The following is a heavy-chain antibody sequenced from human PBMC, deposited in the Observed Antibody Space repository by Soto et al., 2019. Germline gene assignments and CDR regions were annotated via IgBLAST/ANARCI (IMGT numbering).Heavy chain of an antibody. CDR3: ARYYDILTGNDAFDI. J-gene: IGHJ3*02. D-gene: IGHD3-9*01. Sequence: QVQLVQSGAEVKKPGASVKVSCKASGYTFTSYDINWVRQATGQGLEWMGWMNPNSGNTGYAQKFQGRVTMTRTTSISTAYMELSSLRSEDTAVYYCARYYDILTGNDAFDIWGQGTMVTVSS. CDR2: MNPNSGNT. V-gene: IGHV1-8*01. CDR1: GYTFTSYD.